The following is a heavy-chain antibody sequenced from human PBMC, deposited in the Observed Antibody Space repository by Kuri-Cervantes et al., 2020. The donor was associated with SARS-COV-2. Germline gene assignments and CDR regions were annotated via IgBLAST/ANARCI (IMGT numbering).Heavy chain of an antibody. Sequence: SETLSLTCGVYGGSFSNFHWNWDRQPPGKGLEWIGEINYSGTTNYNPSLKSRVTISVDTSKNQFSLNLTSVTAADTAVYYCARLRRHNNGWFATGYYMDVWGKGTTVTVSS. CDR2: INYSGTT. CDR1: GGSFSNFH. J-gene: IGHJ6*03. CDR3: ARLRRHNNGWFATGYYMDV. D-gene: IGHD6-19*01. V-gene: IGHV4-34*01.